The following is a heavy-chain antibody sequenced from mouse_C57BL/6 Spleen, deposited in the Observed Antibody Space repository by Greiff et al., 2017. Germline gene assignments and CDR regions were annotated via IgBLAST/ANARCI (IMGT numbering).Heavy chain of an antibody. Sequence: VQLKESGPELVKPGDSVKISCKASGYSFTGYYMNWVMQSHGKGLEWIGRINPYNGATFYNQKFTGKATLTVEKSSSTAHMELRSLPSEDSAVYYCARDSNFDAMDYWGQGTSVTVSS. CDR3: ARDSNFDAMDY. CDR2: INPYNGAT. D-gene: IGHD2-5*01. J-gene: IGHJ4*01. CDR1: GYSFTGYY. V-gene: IGHV1-20*01.